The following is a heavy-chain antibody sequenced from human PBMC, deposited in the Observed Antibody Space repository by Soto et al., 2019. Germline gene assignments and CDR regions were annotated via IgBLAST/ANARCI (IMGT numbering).Heavy chain of an antibody. CDR2: IYPGDSDT. Sequence: GESLKISCKGSGYSFTSYWIGWVRQMPGKGLESMGIIYPGDSDTRYSPSFQGQVTISADKSISTAYLQWSSLKASDTAMYYCARSLGFYYDSSGHLPNWGQGTLVTVSS. D-gene: IGHD3-22*01. CDR1: GYSFTSYW. J-gene: IGHJ4*02. V-gene: IGHV5-51*01. CDR3: ARSLGFYYDSSGHLPN.